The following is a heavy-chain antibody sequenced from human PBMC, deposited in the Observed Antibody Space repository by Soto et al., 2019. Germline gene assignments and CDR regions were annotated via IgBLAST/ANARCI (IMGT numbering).Heavy chain of an antibody. CDR1: GGSISSGDYY. CDR2: IYYSGST. Sequence: SETLSLTCTVSGGSISSGDYYWSWIRQPPRRGLEWIGYIYYSGSTYYNPSLKSRVTISVDTSKNTVYVQMNTLRPEDTAMYYCAKVRFGELRELNWLDPWGQGTLVTVS. V-gene: IGHV4-30-4*01. D-gene: IGHD3-10*01. CDR3: AKVRFGELRELNWLDP. J-gene: IGHJ5*02.